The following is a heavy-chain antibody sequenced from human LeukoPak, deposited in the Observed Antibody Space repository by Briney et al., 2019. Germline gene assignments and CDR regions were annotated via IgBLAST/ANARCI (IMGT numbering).Heavy chain of an antibody. Sequence: GGSLRLSCAASGFMFSDYGMHWVRQAPGKGLEWVAVIWNNGNNRYADSVRGRFTISRDDSKSTLYLQMDSLRVDDTAVYFCARDSVGIPTDFDFWGQGALVTVSS. CDR3: ARDSVGIPTDFDF. CDR1: GFMFSDYG. V-gene: IGHV3-33*01. D-gene: IGHD1-26*01. J-gene: IGHJ4*02. CDR2: IWNNGNNR.